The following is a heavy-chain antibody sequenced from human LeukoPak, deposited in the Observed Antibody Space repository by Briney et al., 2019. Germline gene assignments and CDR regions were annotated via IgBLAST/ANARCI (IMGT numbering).Heavy chain of an antibody. CDR1: GGSSTNYY. Sequence: PSQTLSLTCSVSGGSSTNYYWSWIRQPPGRGLEWIGYIYYSGSNNSNASLKGRVTIFVDPSKNQFSLRLSSVTAADTAVYYCARHRAYSYSSPFDIWGQGTMVTVSS. D-gene: IGHD5-18*01. CDR2: IYYSGSN. V-gene: IGHV4-59*08. CDR3: ARHRAYSYSSPFDI. J-gene: IGHJ3*02.